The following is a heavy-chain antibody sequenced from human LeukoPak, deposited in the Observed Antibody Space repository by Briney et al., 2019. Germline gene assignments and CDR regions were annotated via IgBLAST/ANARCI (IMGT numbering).Heavy chain of an antibody. Sequence: PSETLSLTCTVSGGPISSYYWSWIRQPPGKGLEWIGCTHYSGSTKYNPSLKSRVTISVDTSKNQFSLKLISVTAADTALYYCARGNGDYIEYFQHWGQGALVTVSS. D-gene: IGHD4-17*01. CDR2: THYSGST. J-gene: IGHJ1*01. V-gene: IGHV4-59*01. CDR3: ARGNGDYIEYFQH. CDR1: GGPISSYY.